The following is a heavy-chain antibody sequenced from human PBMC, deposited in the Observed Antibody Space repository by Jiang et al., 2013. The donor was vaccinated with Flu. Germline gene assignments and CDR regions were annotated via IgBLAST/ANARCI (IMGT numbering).Heavy chain of an antibody. D-gene: IGHD3-22*01. CDR1: GFSLSTSGMC. CDR3: ARHREYYYDSSGSPGYFDY. CDR2: IDWDDDK. Sequence: KPTQTLTLTCTFSGFSLSTSGMCVSRIRQPPGKALEWLARIDWDDDKYYSTSLKTRLTISKDTSKNQVVLTMTNMDPVDTATYYCARHREYYYDSSGSPGYFDYWGQGTLVTVSS. V-gene: IGHV2-70*11. J-gene: IGHJ4*02.